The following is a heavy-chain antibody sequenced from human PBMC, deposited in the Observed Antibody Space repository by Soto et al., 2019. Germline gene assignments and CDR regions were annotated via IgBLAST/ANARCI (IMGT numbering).Heavy chain of an antibody. CDR3: TKDRGSGWSKERGYYFDS. Sequence: EVQLLESGGGLVQPGGSLRLSCAASGFTFSSYAMSWVRQAPGKGLEWVSAISGSGGSTYYADSVKGRFTISRDNSKNTLYLQMNSLRAEDTAVYYCTKDRGSGWSKERGYYFDSWGQGTLVTVSS. CDR1: GFTFSSYA. V-gene: IGHV3-23*01. D-gene: IGHD6-19*01. CDR2: ISGSGGST. J-gene: IGHJ4*02.